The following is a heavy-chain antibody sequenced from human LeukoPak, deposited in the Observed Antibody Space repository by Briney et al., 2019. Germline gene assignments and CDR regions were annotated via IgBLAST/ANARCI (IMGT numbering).Heavy chain of an antibody. CDR2: ISCDGRIK. V-gene: IGHV3-30*18. CDR1: GFTFSVYG. CDR3: AKDLFPMGITMIVVVITTAFDY. J-gene: IGHJ4*02. D-gene: IGHD3-22*01. Sequence: GGSLRLSCAASGFTFSVYGMHWVRQAPGKGLEWVAFISCDGRIKYYGDSVKGRFTISRDNSKNTLYLQMNSLRAEDTAVYYCAKDLFPMGITMIVVVITTAFDYWGQGTLVTVSS.